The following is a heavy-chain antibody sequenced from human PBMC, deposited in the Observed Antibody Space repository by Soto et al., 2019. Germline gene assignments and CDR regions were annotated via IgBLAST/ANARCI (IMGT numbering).Heavy chain of an antibody. Sequence: QVQLVQSGAEVKKPGSSVKVSCKASGGTFSSYAISWVRQAPGQGLEWMGGIIHIFGTANYAQKFQGRVTITADESTSTAYMELSSLRSEDTAVYYCARPGTYYYDSSGYYGDAFDIWGQGTMVTVSS. CDR3: ARPGTYYYDSSGYYGDAFDI. D-gene: IGHD3-22*01. CDR2: IIHIFGTA. V-gene: IGHV1-69*01. J-gene: IGHJ3*02. CDR1: GGTFSSYA.